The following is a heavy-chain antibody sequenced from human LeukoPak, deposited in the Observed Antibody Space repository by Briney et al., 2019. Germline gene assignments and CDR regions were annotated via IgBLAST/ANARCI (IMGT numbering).Heavy chain of an antibody. Sequence: PGGSLRLSCAASGFTFSSYSMNWVRQAPGKGLEWVSSISSSSSYMYYADSVKGRFTISRDNAKNSLYLQMNSLRAEDTAVYYCARDYGGNALDYWGQGTLVTVSS. CDR3: ARDYGGNALDY. CDR1: GFTFSSYS. V-gene: IGHV3-21*01. J-gene: IGHJ4*02. CDR2: ISSSSSYM. D-gene: IGHD4-23*01.